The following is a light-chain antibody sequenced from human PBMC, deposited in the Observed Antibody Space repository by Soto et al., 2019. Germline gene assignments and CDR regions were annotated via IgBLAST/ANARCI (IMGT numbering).Light chain of an antibody. CDR1: MRDVGAYNL. J-gene: IGLJ2*01. CDR2: EVR. Sequence: QSVLTQPASVSGSPGQSITISCAGTMRDVGAYNLVSWYQQHPGRAPQLLIYEVRHRPSGISFRFSGSKSGNTASLTISGLEAEDEADYYCSSYTSKNSLLFGGGTQLTVL. CDR3: SSYTSKNSLL. V-gene: IGLV2-14*01.